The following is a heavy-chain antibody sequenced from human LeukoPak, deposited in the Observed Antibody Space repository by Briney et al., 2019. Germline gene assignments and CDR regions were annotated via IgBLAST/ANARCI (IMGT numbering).Heavy chain of an antibody. J-gene: IGHJ4*02. CDR3: ARGRIAVAGSFDY. Sequence: GGSLRLSCAASGFTFSDYYMSWVRQAPGKGLEWVSYISSSGSTIYYADSVKGRFTISRDNAKNSLYLQMNSVRAEDTAVYYCARGRIAVAGSFDYWGQGTLVTVSS. CDR2: ISSSGSTI. V-gene: IGHV3-11*01. CDR1: GFTFSDYY. D-gene: IGHD6-19*01.